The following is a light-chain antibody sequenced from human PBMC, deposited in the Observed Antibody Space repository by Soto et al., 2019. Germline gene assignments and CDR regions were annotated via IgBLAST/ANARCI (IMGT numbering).Light chain of an antibody. CDR2: AAS. Sequence: DIQLTQSPSFLSASVGDRVTIACRASQGINSYLAWYQQKPGKAPKLLIYAASTLQSGVRSRFSGSGSGTEFTLTISSLQPEDFATYYVQQLNSYPWTFGQANKVEIK. CDR3: QQLNSYPWT. CDR1: QGINSY. J-gene: IGKJ1*01. V-gene: IGKV1-9*01.